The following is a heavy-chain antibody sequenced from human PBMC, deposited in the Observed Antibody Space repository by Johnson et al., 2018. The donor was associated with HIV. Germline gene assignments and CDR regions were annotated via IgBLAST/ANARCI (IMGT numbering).Heavy chain of an antibody. Sequence: VQLVESGGGLVQPGGSLRLSCAASGFSVSSTYMSWVRQAPGKGLEWVSVIYSGGSTQYADSVKGRFTISRDNSKNTLYLQMTSLRAEDTAVYYGARVAPAHDAFDIWGQGTMVTVSS. CDR2: IYSGGST. V-gene: IGHV3-66*01. D-gene: IGHD2-2*01. J-gene: IGHJ3*02. CDR3: ARVAPAHDAFDI. CDR1: GFSVSSTY.